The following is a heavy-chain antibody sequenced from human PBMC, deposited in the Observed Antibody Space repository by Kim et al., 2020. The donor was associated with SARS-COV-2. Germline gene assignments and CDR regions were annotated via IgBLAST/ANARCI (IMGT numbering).Heavy chain of an antibody. CDR3: ARDKLVGDSYLDS. Sequence: GGSLRLSCAASGFTFSSYWMSWVRQAPGKGLEWVAHMNQDGSQKNYMGSVGGRFTISRDNAKNSLYLQMSSLRAEDTAVYYCARDKLVGDSYLDSWGQGPLVTVSS. CDR1: GFTFSSYW. V-gene: IGHV3-7*01. CDR2: MNQDGSQK. J-gene: IGHJ4*02. D-gene: IGHD1-26*01.